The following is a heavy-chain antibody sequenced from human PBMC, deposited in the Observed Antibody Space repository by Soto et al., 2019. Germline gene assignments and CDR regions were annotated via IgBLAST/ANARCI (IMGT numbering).Heavy chain of an antibody. CDR3: ARGATVNYYQDF. J-gene: IGHJ4*02. CDR2: VNNDETTT. Sequence: EVQLVESGGGLVQPGGSLRLSCAASGFTFSRDWMHWVRQAPGKGLEWVSRVNNDETTTNYADSVKGRFTISRDNDKNTLYLLMNSLSAEDTAMYFCARGATVNYYQDFWGQGTLVNVSP. D-gene: IGHD1-7*01. CDR1: GFTFSRDW. V-gene: IGHV3-74*01.